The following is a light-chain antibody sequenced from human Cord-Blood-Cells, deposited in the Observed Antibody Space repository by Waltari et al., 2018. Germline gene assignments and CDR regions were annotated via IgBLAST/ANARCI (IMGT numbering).Light chain of an antibody. CDR1: KLGAKY. J-gene: IGLJ1*01. CDR2: QDS. CDR3: QAWDSSTGV. V-gene: IGLV3-1*01. Sequence: SYDLTQPPSVSVSPGQTASITCSGDKLGAKYACWYQQKPGQSPVLVIYQDSKRPSGIPERFSGSNSGNTATLTISGTQAMDEADYYCQAWDSSTGVFGTGTKVTVL.